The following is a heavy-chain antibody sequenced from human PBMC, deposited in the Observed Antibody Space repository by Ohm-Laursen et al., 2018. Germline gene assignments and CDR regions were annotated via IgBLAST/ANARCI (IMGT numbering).Heavy chain of an antibody. V-gene: IGHV1-2*02. CDR2: INPNSGGT. CDR1: GYTFTGYY. Sequence: GSSVKVSCKASGYTFTGYYMHWVRQAPGQGLEWMGWINPNSGGTNYAQKFQGRVTMTRDTSISTAYMELSRLRSDDTAVYYCARVRPTGYYAARGLDVWGQGTTVTVSS. J-gene: IGHJ6*02. CDR3: ARVRPTGYYAARGLDV. D-gene: IGHD3-3*01.